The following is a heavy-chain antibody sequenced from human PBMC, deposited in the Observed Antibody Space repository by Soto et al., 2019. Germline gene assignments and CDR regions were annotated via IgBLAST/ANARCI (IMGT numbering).Heavy chain of an antibody. Sequence: SETLSLTCTVSGGSISSSSYYWGWIRQPPGKGLEWIGSIYYSGSTYYNPSLKSRVTISVDTSKNQFSLKLSSVTAADTAVYYCASTLRYFDWLLYYFDYWGQGTLVTVSS. CDR3: ASTLRYFDWLLYYFDY. J-gene: IGHJ4*02. V-gene: IGHV4-39*01. CDR2: IYYSGST. CDR1: GGSISSSSYY. D-gene: IGHD3-9*01.